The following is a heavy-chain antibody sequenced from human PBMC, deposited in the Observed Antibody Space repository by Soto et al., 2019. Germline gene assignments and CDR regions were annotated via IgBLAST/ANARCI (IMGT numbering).Heavy chain of an antibody. V-gene: IGHV1-18*01. J-gene: IGHJ4*02. CDR3: ARGAVASFDY. CDR2: INAYNGDT. Sequence: QVQLVQSGTEVKKPGASVKVSCETSGYTFTRYGIGWVRQAPGQGLEWMGWINAYNGDTNYAQKLQGRVFMTTDTSTKTVYMELRSLRSDDTAIYFCARGAVASFDYWGQGTQVTVSS. CDR1: GYTFTRYG. D-gene: IGHD6-19*01.